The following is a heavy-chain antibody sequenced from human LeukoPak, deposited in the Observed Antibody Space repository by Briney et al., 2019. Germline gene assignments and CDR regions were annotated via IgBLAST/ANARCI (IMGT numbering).Heavy chain of an antibody. CDR3: ARGGYSGSDWTT. D-gene: IGHD5-12*01. J-gene: IGHJ5*02. V-gene: IGHV4-59*01. Sequence: SETLSLTCTVSGGSISSYYWSWIRQPPGKGLEWIGYIYYSGSTNYNPSLKSRVTISVDTSKNQFSLKLSSVTAADTAVYYCARGGYSGSDWTTWGQGTLVTVSS. CDR2: IYYSGST. CDR1: GGSISSYY.